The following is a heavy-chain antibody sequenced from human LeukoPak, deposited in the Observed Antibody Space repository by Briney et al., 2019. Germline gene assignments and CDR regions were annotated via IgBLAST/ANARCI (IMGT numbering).Heavy chain of an antibody. J-gene: IGHJ6*03. V-gene: IGHV4-59*01. CDR1: GGSISSYY. CDR3: ARDLNGHYMDV. CDR2: IYYSGST. Sequence: SETLSLTCTVSGGSISSYYWSWIRQPPGKVLEWIGYIYYSGSTNYNPSLKSRVTISVDTSKNQFSLKLSSVTAADTAVYYCARDLNGHYMDVWGKGTTVTVS.